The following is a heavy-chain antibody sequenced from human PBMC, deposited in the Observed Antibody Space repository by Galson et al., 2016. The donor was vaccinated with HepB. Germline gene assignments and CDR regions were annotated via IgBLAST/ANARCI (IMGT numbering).Heavy chain of an antibody. D-gene: IGHD4-17*01. V-gene: IGHV3-11*01. CDR1: GFTFSDYY. CDR2: VSRSGDSM. Sequence: SLRLSCAASGFTFSDYYMNWIRQAPGKGLEWVSYVSRSGDSMLYADSVRGRFTISRDNVKKSLYLQMTNLRPEDTAFYYCARDLPDDSVEYFDVFDLWGQGTMVTVSS. J-gene: IGHJ3*01. CDR3: ARDLPDDSVEYFDVFDL.